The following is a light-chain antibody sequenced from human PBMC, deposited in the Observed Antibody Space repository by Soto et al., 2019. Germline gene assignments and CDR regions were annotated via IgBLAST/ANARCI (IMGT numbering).Light chain of an antibody. Sequence: EIMISQSPATLSVSQGERVTLSCRASQSVRSNLAWYQQKPGQAPRLLIYDASNRATGIPARFSGSGSGTEFTLTISSLQSEDFAVYYCQQRSNGPPITFGQGTLLEIK. CDR1: QSVRSN. V-gene: IGKV3D-15*01. J-gene: IGKJ5*01. CDR3: QQRSNGPPIT. CDR2: DAS.